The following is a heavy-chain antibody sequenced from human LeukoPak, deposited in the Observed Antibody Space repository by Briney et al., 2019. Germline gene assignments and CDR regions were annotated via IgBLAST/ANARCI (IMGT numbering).Heavy chain of an antibody. V-gene: IGHV3-23*01. CDR1: GFTFSSYA. CDR2: ISGSGGNT. CDR3: AKLIAVAGSDDY. Sequence: PGGALRLSCAASGFTFSSYAMSWVRQAPGQGLEWVSSISGSGGNTYYADSVRGRFTISRDNPKNTLYLQMNSLRAEDTAKYYCAKLIAVAGSDDYWGQGTLVTVSS. D-gene: IGHD6-19*01. J-gene: IGHJ4*02.